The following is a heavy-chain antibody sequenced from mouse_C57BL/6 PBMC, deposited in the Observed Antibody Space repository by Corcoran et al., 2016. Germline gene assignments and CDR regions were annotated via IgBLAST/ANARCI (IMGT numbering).Heavy chain of an antibody. CDR2: INTYSGVP. CDR1: GYTFTTYG. J-gene: IGHJ1*03. Sequence: QIQLVQSGPELKPPGATVKISCKASGYTFTTYGMSWVKQAPGKGLKWMGWINTYSGVPTYADDFKGRFAFSLETSASTAYLQINNLKNEDTATYFGARYGSSHWYFDVWGTGTTVTVSS. CDR3: ARYGSSHWYFDV. D-gene: IGHD1-1*01. V-gene: IGHV9-3*01.